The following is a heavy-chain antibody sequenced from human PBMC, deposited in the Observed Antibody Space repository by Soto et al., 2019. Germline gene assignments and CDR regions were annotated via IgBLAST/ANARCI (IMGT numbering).Heavy chain of an antibody. CDR2: ISGSGGNT. CDR1: GFTFSTFA. Sequence: EVQLLESGVSLVQPGGSLRLSGAASGFTFSTFAMNWVREAPGEGLEWVSSISGSGGNTQYADSVKGRVTISRDNSKNTLYLQMNTLRAEDTAVYYCAKCDVLMTTSGAWCNWFDPWGQGTLVIVSS. J-gene: IGHJ5*02. V-gene: IGHV3-23*01. D-gene: IGHD2-15*01. CDR3: AKCDVLMTTSGAWCNWFDP.